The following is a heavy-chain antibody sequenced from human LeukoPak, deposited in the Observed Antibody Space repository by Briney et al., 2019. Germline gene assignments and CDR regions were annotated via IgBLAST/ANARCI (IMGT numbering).Heavy chain of an antibody. D-gene: IGHD6-13*01. V-gene: IGHV3-21*01. CDR1: GFTFSGYS. CDR2: ISSSSSYI. Sequence: GGSLRLSCAASGFTFSGYSMNGFRQAPGKGLEWVSFISSSSSYIYYADSVKGRLTISRDNAKNSLYLQVNSLRAEDTAVYYCARGGSSWYYFDYWGQGILVTVSS. J-gene: IGHJ4*02. CDR3: ARGGSSWYYFDY.